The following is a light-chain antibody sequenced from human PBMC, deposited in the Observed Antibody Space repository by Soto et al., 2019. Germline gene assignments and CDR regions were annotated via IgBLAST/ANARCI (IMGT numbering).Light chain of an antibody. J-gene: IGKJ1*01. CDR3: QHYNSYSEA. V-gene: IGKV3-20*01. CDR2: DAY. Sequence: EIVLTPSPGTLSLSPGERATLSCRASQSVSSSYLAWYQQKPGQAPRLLISDAYNRAAGVPARFSGSGSGAEFTLTISSLQPDDFATYYCQHYNSYSEAFGQGTKVDIK. CDR1: QSVSSSY.